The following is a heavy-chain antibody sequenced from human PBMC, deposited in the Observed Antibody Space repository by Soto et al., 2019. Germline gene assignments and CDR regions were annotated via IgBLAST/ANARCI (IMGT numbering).Heavy chain of an antibody. CDR2: ISAYNGNT. CDR1: GYTFTSYG. Sequence: ASVKVSCKASGYTFTSYGISWVRQAPGQGLEWTGWISAYNGNTNYAQKLQGRVTMTTDTSTSTAYMELRSLRSDDTAVYYCAREKYSSSWGDYSYGMDVWGQGTTVTVSS. CDR3: AREKYSSSWGDYSYGMDV. J-gene: IGHJ6*02. D-gene: IGHD6-6*01. V-gene: IGHV1-18*01.